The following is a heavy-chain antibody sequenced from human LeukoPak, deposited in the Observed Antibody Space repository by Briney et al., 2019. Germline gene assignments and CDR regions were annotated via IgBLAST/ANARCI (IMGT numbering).Heavy chain of an antibody. V-gene: IGHV3-30*02. D-gene: IGHD3-22*01. Sequence: GGSLRLSCAASGFTFSSYGMYWVRQAPGKGLEWVAFIRYHGSNKYYVDSVKGRFTISRDNSKNTLYLQMNSLRDEDTAVYYCAKDLRSSGYFPYYFDYWGQGTLVTVSS. J-gene: IGHJ4*02. CDR2: IRYHGSNK. CDR1: GFTFSSYG. CDR3: AKDLRSSGYFPYYFDY.